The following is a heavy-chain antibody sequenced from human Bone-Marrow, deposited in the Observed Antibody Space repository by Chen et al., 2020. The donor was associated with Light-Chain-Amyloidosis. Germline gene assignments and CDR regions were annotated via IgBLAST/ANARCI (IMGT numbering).Heavy chain of an antibody. CDR2: ITHSGST. J-gene: IGHJ4*02. D-gene: IGHD3-22*01. CDR3: ARGNYYASRGAYSGPTQPRMFDY. Sequence: QVQLQQWGAGLLKPSETLSLTCAVYGGSFSAYYWGWIRQPPGKGLEWIGEITHSGSTNYNPSLKSRVTMSVQTSKIQFSLNLSSVTAADTAVYFCARGNYYASRGAYSGPTQPRMFDYWGQGTLVTVSS. CDR1: GGSFSAYY. V-gene: IGHV4-34*01.